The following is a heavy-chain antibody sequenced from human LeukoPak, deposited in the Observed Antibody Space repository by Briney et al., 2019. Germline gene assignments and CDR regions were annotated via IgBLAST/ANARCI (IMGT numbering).Heavy chain of an antibody. CDR2: IYSGGST. D-gene: IGHD2-2*01. J-gene: IGHJ4*02. Sequence: PGGSLRLSCAASGFTVSSNYMSWVRQAPGEGLEWVSVIYSGGSTYYADSVKGRFTISRDNSKNTLYLQMNSLRAEDTAVYYCAGLGYCSSTSCFPYLLDYWGQGTLVTVSS. V-gene: IGHV3-53*01. CDR1: GFTVSSNY. CDR3: AGLGYCSSTSCFPYLLDY.